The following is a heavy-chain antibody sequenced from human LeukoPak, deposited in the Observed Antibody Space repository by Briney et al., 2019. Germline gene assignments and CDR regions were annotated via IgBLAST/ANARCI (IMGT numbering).Heavy chain of an antibody. CDR2: IYYSGDT. V-gene: IGHV4-59*08. CDR3: ARRRGDFWSDYYACDY. J-gene: IGHJ4*02. CDR1: GVSISNSY. Sequence: SETLSLTCTVSGVSISNSYWSWIRQPPGKGLEWIGYIYYSGDTNYNPSLTSRVTISLEKSKNQFSLRLSSVTAADTAVYYCARRRGDFWSDYYACDYWGQGALVTVSS. D-gene: IGHD3-3*01.